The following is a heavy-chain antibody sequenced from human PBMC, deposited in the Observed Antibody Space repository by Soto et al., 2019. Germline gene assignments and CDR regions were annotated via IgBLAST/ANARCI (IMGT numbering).Heavy chain of an antibody. J-gene: IGHJ4*02. CDR3: ASPHYDILTGYSPLYY. V-gene: IGHV4-39*01. Sequence: SETLSLTCTVSGGSISSSSYYWGWIRQPPGKGLEWIGSIYYSGSTYYNPSLKSRVTISVDTSKNQFSLKLSSVTAADTAVYYCASPHYDILTGYSPLYYWGQGTLVTVS. D-gene: IGHD3-9*01. CDR1: GGSISSSSYY. CDR2: IYYSGST.